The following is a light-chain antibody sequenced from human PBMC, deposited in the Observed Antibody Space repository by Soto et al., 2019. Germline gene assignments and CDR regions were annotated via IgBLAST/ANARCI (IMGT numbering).Light chain of an antibody. CDR1: SSDVGNYKY. J-gene: IGLJ1*01. V-gene: IGLV2-14*01. CDR3: LSYTSSGTYV. Sequence: QSALTQPASVSASPGQSITISCTGTSSDVGNYKYVSWYQQHPGKAPKLIIYEVSNRPSGVSDRFSGSKSGNTASLTISGLQAEDETDYYCLSYTSSGTYVFGTGTQVTVL. CDR2: EVS.